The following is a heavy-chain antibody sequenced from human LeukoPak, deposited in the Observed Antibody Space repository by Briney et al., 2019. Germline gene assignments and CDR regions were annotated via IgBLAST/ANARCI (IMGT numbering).Heavy chain of an antibody. J-gene: IGHJ4*02. Sequence: PGGSLRLSCLASGFTFSSYAMHWVRQAPGKGLEWVSAIGGGGRSTYYADSVKGRFTISRDNSKNTLYLQMNSLRAEDTAVYYCAKERLNPSRYFDYWGQGTLVTVSS. CDR2: IGGGGRST. V-gene: IGHV3-23*01. CDR1: GFTFSSYA. D-gene: IGHD5-12*01. CDR3: AKERLNPSRYFDY.